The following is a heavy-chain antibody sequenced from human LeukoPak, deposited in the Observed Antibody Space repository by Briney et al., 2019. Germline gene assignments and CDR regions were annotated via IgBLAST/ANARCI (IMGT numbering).Heavy chain of an antibody. J-gene: IGHJ4*02. Sequence: GGSLRLSCVASGFTFSTYAMNWVRQAPGKGLEWVSGFSGSGDTTYFPDSVKGRFTISRDNSKKTLYLQINSLRAEDTAVYYCAKGSGFLGGYYFDYWGQGTPVTVSS. CDR1: GFTFSTYA. V-gene: IGHV3-23*01. CDR2: FSGSGDTT. CDR3: AKGSGFLGGYYFDY. D-gene: IGHD3-9*01.